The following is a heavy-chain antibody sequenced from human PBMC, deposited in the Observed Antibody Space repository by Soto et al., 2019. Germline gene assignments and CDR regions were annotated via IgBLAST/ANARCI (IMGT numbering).Heavy chain of an antibody. Sequence: QVQLVQSGAEVKRPGSSVKVSCKASGGTFSTYTFSWVRQAPGQGLEWMGRIIPILGIPTYAQKFQGRVTITADKSADKSTNPAYTELSSLRSEDTAVYYCAYYYGSGSYWGSDYWGQGTLVTVSS. J-gene: IGHJ4*02. CDR3: AYYYGSGSYWGSDY. V-gene: IGHV1-69*02. CDR2: IIPILGIP. CDR1: GGTFSTYT. D-gene: IGHD3-10*01.